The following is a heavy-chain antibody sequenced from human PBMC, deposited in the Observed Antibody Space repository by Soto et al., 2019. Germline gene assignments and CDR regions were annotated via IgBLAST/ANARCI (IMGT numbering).Heavy chain of an antibody. CDR3: ARDFFFFHTKVVVIASFPGTEF. D-gene: IGHD3-22*01. V-gene: IGHV1-18*01. CDR2: ISAYNGNT. Sequence: GLEWMGWISAYNGNTNYAQKLQGRVTMTTDTSTSTAYMELRSLRSDDTAVYYCARDFFFFHTKVVVIASFPGTEFWRNGTTVTV. J-gene: IGHJ6*01.